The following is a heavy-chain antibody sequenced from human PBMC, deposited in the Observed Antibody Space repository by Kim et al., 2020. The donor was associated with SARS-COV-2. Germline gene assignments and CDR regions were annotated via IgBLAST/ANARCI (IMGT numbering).Heavy chain of an antibody. D-gene: IGHD3-22*01. Sequence: ASVKVSCKVSGYTLTELSMHWVRQAPGKGLEWMGGFDPEDGETIYAQKFQGRVTMTADTSTDTAYMELSSLRSEDTAVYYFSTSRADRSGYYHWYFDLWG. J-gene: IGHJ2*01. CDR3: STSRADRSGYYHWYFDL. CDR2: FDPEDGET. V-gene: IGHV1-24*01. CDR1: GYTLTELS.